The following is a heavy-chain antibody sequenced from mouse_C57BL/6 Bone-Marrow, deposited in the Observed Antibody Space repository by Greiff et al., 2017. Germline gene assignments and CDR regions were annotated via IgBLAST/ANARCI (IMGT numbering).Heavy chain of an antibody. CDR2: INPGSGGT. J-gene: IGHJ3*01. CDR3: ATTGTGWFAY. V-gene: IGHV1-54*01. D-gene: IGHD4-1*02. Sequence: VQLQQSGAELVRPGTSVKVSCKASGYAFTNYLIEWVKQRPGQGLEWIGVINPGSGGTNYNEKFKGKATLTADNSSSTAYMQLSSLTSEDSAVYFCATTGTGWFAYWGQGTLVTVSA. CDR1: GYAFTNYL.